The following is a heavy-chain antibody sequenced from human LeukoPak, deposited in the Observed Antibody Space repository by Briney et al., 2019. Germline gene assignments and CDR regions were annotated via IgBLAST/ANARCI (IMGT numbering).Heavy chain of an antibody. CDR3: SRYIRRRPQFDY. CDR2: ILYSGNT. J-gene: IGHJ4*02. CDR1: GFTFSTYR. Sequence: GSLRLSCAASGFTFSTYRMNWVRQPPGKGLEWIGNILYSGNTFYHPSLKSRITIAVDTSKNQFSLKLSSVTAADTAVYYCSRYIRRRPQFDYWGQGTLVTVSS. V-gene: IGHV4-55*01.